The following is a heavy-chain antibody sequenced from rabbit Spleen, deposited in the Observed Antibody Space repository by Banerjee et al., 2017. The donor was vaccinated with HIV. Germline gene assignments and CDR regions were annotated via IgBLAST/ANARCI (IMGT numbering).Heavy chain of an antibody. CDR2: IYTANGGT. Sequence: QSLEESGGDLVKPGASLTLTCAASGFSFSSSYWICWVRQAPGKGLEWIACIYTANGGTYYANWAKGRFTVSKTSSTTVTLQMTSLTAADTATYFCAREEWSDAVGAYANAWLWGPGTLVTVS. CDR3: AREEWSDAVGAYANAWL. D-gene: IGHD6-1*01. V-gene: IGHV1S40*01. CDR1: GFSFSSSYW. J-gene: IGHJ4*01.